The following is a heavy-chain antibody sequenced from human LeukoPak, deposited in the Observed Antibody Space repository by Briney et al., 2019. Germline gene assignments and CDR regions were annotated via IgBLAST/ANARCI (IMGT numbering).Heavy chain of an antibody. D-gene: IGHD3-22*01. CDR3: ARSISYYYDSSGYYSDAFDI. CDR1: GYTFTGYY. CDR2: INPNSGGT. Sequence: GASVKVSCKASGYTFTGYYMHWVRQAPGQGLEWIGWINPNSGGTNYAQKFQGRVTMTRDTSISTAYMELSRLRSDDTAVYYCARSISYYYDSSGYYSDAFDIWGQGTMVTVSS. V-gene: IGHV1-2*02. J-gene: IGHJ3*02.